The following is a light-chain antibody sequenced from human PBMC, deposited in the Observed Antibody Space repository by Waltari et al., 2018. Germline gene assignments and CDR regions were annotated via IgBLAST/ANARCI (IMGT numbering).Light chain of an antibody. CDR1: QSVAGN. V-gene: IGKV3-15*01. J-gene: IGKJ2*01. Sequence: ETVMTQSPATLSVSPGERVTLSCRASQSVAGNLAWYQQKPGQAPRLLIYGASTRATGIPARCSGSGSGTEFTLTISSLQSEDLAVYYCQQYNNWPRTFGQGTKLEI. CDR3: QQYNNWPRT. CDR2: GAS.